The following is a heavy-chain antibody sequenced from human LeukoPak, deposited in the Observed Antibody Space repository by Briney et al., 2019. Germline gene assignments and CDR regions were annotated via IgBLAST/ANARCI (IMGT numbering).Heavy chain of an antibody. Sequence: PGGSLRLSCAASGFTFSSYAMTWVRQAPGKGLEWVSGISGRGSSTYYADSVKGRFTISRDNSKNTLYLQMNTLRAEDTAVYYCAKASRFGYSYGPREYFYYMDVWGKGTTVTISS. CDR2: ISGRGSST. CDR3: AKASRFGYSYGPREYFYYMDV. J-gene: IGHJ6*03. D-gene: IGHD5-18*01. CDR1: GFTFSSYA. V-gene: IGHV3-23*01.